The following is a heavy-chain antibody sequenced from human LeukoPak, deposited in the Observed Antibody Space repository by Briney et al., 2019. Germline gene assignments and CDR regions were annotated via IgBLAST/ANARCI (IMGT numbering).Heavy chain of an antibody. CDR2: IYSGGST. J-gene: IGHJ4*02. CDR1: GFTVSSNY. V-gene: IGHV3-53*04. Sequence: GGSLRLSCAASGFTVSSNYMSWVRQAPGKGLEWVSVIYSGGSTYYADSVKGRFTISRHNSKNPLYLQMNSLRAEDTAVYYCARGKSGLYTFDYWGQGTLVTVSS. CDR3: ARGKSGLYTFDY. D-gene: IGHD3-16*01.